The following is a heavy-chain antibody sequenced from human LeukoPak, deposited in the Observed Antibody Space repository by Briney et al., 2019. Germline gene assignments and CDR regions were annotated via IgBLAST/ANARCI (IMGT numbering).Heavy chain of an antibody. J-gene: IGHJ4*02. D-gene: IGHD4-17*01. CDR3: ARGPDYGDYYFDY. V-gene: IGHV4-34*01. CDR1: GGSFSGYY. Sequence: SETLSLTCAVYGGSFSGYYWSWIRQPPGKGLEWIGEINHSGSTNYNPSLKSRVTISVDTSKNQFSLKLSSVTAADTAVYYCARGPDYGDYYFDYWGQGTLVTVS. CDR2: INHSGST.